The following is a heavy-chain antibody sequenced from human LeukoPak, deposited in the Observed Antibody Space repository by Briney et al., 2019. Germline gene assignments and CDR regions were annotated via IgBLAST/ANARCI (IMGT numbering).Heavy chain of an antibody. Sequence: PGGSLRLSCAASGFAVSSNYMSWVRQAPGKGLEWVSLIYRGDSTYYADSVKGRFTISRDNSKNTMYLQMNSLRAEDTAVYYCARVRKSYGDYVNDYWGQGTLVTVSS. CDR1: GFAVSSNY. D-gene: IGHD4-17*01. J-gene: IGHJ4*02. V-gene: IGHV3-53*01. CDR2: IYRGDST. CDR3: ARVRKSYGDYVNDY.